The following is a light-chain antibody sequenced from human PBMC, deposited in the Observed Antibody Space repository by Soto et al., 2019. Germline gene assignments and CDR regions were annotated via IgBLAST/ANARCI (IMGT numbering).Light chain of an antibody. CDR3: QQYDSSPPVT. Sequence: EIVLTQSPGTLSLSPGERATLSCRASQSVSSSYLAWYQQKPGQAPRLLIYVASGRATGIPDRFSGSGSGTDFTLAISGLEPEDFAVDYCQQYDSSPPVTFGHGTRLEIK. CDR2: VAS. V-gene: IGKV3-20*01. CDR1: QSVSSSY. J-gene: IGKJ5*01.